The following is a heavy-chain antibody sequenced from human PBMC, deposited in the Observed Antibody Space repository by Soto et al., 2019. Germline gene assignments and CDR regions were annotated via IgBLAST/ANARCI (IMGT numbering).Heavy chain of an antibody. CDR3: ARRRYYDSSGFFDY. D-gene: IGHD3-22*01. CDR2: IYYRGST. J-gene: IGHJ4*02. Sequence: SETLSLTCTVSGGSISSTNYYWGWIRQPPGKGLEWIGSIYYRGSTHYNPSLKSRVTISVDTSENQFSLNLNSVTAADTAVYYCARRRYYDSSGFFDYWGQGTLVTVSS. CDR1: GGSISSTNYY. V-gene: IGHV4-39*01.